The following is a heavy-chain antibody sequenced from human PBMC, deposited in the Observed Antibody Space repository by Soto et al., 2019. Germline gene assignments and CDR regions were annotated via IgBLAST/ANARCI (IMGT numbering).Heavy chain of an antibody. J-gene: IGHJ5*02. CDR3: ARDPDIVVVPAAPARPKKSRFDP. V-gene: IGHV1-69*04. CDR2: IIPILGIA. D-gene: IGHD2-2*01. CDR1: GGTFSSYT. Sequence: GASVKVSCKASGGTFSSYTISWVRQAPGQGLEWMGRIIPILGIANYAQKFQGRVTITADKSTSTAYMELSSLRSEDTAVYYCARDPDIVVVPAAPARPKKSRFDPWGQGTLVTVSS.